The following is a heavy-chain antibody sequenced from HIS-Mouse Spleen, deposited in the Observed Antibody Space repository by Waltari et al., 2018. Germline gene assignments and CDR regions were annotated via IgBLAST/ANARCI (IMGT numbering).Heavy chain of an antibody. J-gene: IGHJ2*01. CDR1: GGSISSSSYY. Sequence: QLQLQESGPGLVKPSETLSLTCTVSGGSISSSSYYSGWIRQPAGKGLEWIGSIYYSGSTYYNPSLKSRVTISVDTSKNQFSLKLSSVTAADTAVYYCAREIPYSSSWYDWYFDLWGRGTLVTVSS. V-gene: IGHV4-39*07. D-gene: IGHD6-13*01. CDR2: IYYSGST. CDR3: AREIPYSSSWYDWYFDL.